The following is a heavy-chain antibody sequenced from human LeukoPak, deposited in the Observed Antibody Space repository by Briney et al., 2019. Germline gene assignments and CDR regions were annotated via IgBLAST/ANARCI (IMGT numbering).Heavy chain of an antibody. Sequence: PSETLSLTCTVSGASISSSYYFWAWNRQPPEKGLEWIGSIYYSGSTYYNPSLKSRVTILVDMSKNQFSLKLNSVTAADTAVYYCAVGYYYDTSGYSDAFDIWGQGTMVTASS. D-gene: IGHD3-22*01. CDR3: AVGYYYDTSGYSDAFDI. V-gene: IGHV4-39*07. J-gene: IGHJ3*02. CDR2: IYYSGST. CDR1: GASISSSYYF.